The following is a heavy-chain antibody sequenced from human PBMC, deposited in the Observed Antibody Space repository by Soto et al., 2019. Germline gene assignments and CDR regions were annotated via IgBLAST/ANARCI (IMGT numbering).Heavy chain of an antibody. Sequence: EVQLVESGGGLVQPGGSLRLSCSASGFTFSSYAMHWVRQAPGKGLEYVSAISSNGGSTYYADSVKGRFTISRDNSKNTLYLQMSSLRAEDTAVYYCVKGRSKHAFDIWGQGTMVTVSS. CDR2: ISSNGGST. V-gene: IGHV3-64D*08. CDR3: VKGRSKHAFDI. J-gene: IGHJ3*02. CDR1: GFTFSSYA.